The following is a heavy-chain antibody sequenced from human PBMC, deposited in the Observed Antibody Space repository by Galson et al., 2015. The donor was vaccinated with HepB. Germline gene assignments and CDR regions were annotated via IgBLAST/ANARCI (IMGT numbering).Heavy chain of an antibody. Sequence: SVKVSCKASGYTFTSYGISWVRQAPGRGLEWMGWISAYNGNTNYAQKLQGRVTTTTDTSTSTAYMELRSLRSDDTAVYYCARDLYYDILTGYYMGYWCQGTLVTVSS. CDR3: ARDLYYDILTGYYMGY. D-gene: IGHD3-9*01. CDR2: ISAYNGNT. CDR1: GYTFTSYG. J-gene: IGHJ4*02. V-gene: IGHV1-18*04.